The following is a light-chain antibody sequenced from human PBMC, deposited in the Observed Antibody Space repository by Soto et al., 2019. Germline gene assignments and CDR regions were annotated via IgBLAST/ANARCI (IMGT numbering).Light chain of an antibody. J-gene: IGKJ5*01. V-gene: IGKV3-11*01. CDR1: QSVSSY. CDR3: QQRSNWPPIT. CDR2: DAS. Sequence: ESVLTQSPATLSLYPGERATLSCRASQSVSSYLAWYQQKPGQAPRLLIYDASNRATGIPARFSGGGSGTGFTLTISSLEPEDFAVYYCQQRSNWPPITFGQGTRLEIK.